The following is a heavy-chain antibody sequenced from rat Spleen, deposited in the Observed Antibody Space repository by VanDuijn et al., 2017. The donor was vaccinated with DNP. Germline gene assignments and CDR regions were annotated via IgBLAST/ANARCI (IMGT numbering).Heavy chain of an antibody. D-gene: IGHD1-4*01. CDR1: GFTFSDYY. V-gene: IGHV5-22*01. CDR3: ARRFNYPGIDWYFDF. CDR2: ISHEGSST. J-gene: IGHJ1*01. Sequence: EVQLVESGGGLVQPGRSMKLSCAASGFTFSDYYMDWVRPAPKKGLKWVAYISHEGSSTYYGDSVKGRFTISRDNAKSTLYLQMDSLRSEETATYYCARRFNYPGIDWYFDFWGPGTMVTVSS.